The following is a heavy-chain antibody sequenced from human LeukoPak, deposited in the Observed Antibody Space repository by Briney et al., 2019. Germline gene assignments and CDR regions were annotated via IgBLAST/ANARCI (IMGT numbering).Heavy chain of an antibody. D-gene: IGHD5-18*01. CDR2: INPNSGGT. V-gene: IGHV1-2*02. Sequence: ASVKVSCKASGYTFTGYYMHWVRQAPGQGLEWMGWINPNSGGTNYAQKFQGRVTITRDTSASTAYMELSSLRSEDTAVYYCAGSAMATTLFDYWGQGTLVTVSS. CDR1: GYTFTGYY. CDR3: AGSAMATTLFDY. J-gene: IGHJ4*02.